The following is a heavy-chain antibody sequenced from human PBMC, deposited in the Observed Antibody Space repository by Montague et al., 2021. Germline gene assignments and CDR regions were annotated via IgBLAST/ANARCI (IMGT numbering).Heavy chain of an antibody. CDR3: ARRSSTWPLYYFDY. CDR1: GYSFAPYW. CDR2: IFPDDSDT. Sequence: QSGAEVKKPGESLRISCKASGYSFAPYWIGWVRQMPGKGLEWMGIIFPDDSDTIYSPSFQGQVNISADKSISTAYLQWTSLKASDSAMYYCARRSSTWPLYYFDYWGQGTLVIVSS. J-gene: IGHJ4*02. V-gene: IGHV5-51*01. D-gene: IGHD6-13*01.